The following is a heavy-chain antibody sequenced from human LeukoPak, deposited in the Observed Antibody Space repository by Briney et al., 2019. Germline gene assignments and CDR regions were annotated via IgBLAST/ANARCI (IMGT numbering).Heavy chain of an antibody. J-gene: IGHJ4*02. CDR1: GGSISSGGYY. CDR2: IYYSGST. V-gene: IGHV4-31*03. D-gene: IGHD6-19*01. Sequence: SETLSLTCTVSGGSISSGGYYWSWIRQHPGKGLEWIGYIYYSGSTYYNPPLKSRVTISVDTSKNQFSLKLSSVTAADTAVYYCARASPTSIAVYYWGQGTLVTVSS. CDR3: ARASPTSIAVYY.